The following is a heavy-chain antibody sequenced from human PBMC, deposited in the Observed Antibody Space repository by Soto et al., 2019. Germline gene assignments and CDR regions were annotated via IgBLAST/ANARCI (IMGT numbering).Heavy chain of an antibody. CDR2: IYNSGIT. J-gene: IGHJ5*02. CDR3: VRGVTVFGLVSRFWSDP. CDR1: GGSISSGDYS. D-gene: IGHD3-3*01. Sequence: SETLSLTCTFSGGSISSGDYSWSWVRQSPGKGLEWIGHIYNSGITYYNPSLKSRVVISIDTSRNQFSLRLNSLTAADRAVYFCVRGVTVFGLVSRFWSDPWGQGTVVNGSS. V-gene: IGHV4-30-4*01.